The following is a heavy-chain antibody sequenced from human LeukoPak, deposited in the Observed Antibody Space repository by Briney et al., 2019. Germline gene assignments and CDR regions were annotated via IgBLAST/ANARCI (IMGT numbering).Heavy chain of an antibody. J-gene: IGHJ6*03. CDR1: GYTFTSYD. CDR2: MNPNSGNT. CDR3: ARGTGSSWYRVYYYYYIDV. D-gene: IGHD6-13*01. Sequence: RASVKVSCKASGYTFTSYDINWVRQATGQGLEWMGWMNPNSGNTGYAQKFQGRVTITRNTSISTAYMELSSLRSEDTAVYYCARGTGSSWYRVYYYYYIDVWGKGTTVTVSS. V-gene: IGHV1-8*03.